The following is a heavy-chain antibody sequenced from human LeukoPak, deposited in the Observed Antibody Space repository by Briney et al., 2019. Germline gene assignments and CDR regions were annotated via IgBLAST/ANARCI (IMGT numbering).Heavy chain of an antibody. J-gene: IGHJ4*02. CDR1: GFTFSDYY. Sequence: GGSLRLSCAASGFTFSDYYMSWIRQAPGKGLEWVSYISSSSSYTNYADSVKGRFTISRDNAKNSLYLQMNSLRAEDTAVYYCARNYYDSSGYFDYWGQGTLVTVSS. CDR3: ARNYYDSSGYFDY. V-gene: IGHV3-11*06. D-gene: IGHD3-22*01. CDR2: ISSSSSYT.